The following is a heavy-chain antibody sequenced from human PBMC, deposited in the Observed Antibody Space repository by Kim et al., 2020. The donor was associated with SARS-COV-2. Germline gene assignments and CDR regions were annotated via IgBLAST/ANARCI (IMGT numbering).Heavy chain of an antibody. CDR3: ARDLTDNIVVVVANWFDP. V-gene: IGHV4-38-2*02. CDR2: IYHSGST. J-gene: IGHJ5*02. CDR1: SYSISSGYY. Sequence: SETLSLTCTVSSYSISSGYYWGWIRQPPGKGLEWIGSIYHSGSTYYNPSLKSRVTISVDTSKNQFSLKLSSVTAADTAVYYCARDLTDNIVVVVANWFDPWGQGTLVTVSS. D-gene: IGHD2-15*01.